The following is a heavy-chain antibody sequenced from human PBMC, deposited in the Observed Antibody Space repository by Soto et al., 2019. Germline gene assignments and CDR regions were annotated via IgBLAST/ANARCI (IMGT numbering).Heavy chain of an antibody. CDR1: GGSISSYY. J-gene: IGHJ3*02. CDR2: IYYSGST. CDR3: AKVGLGFGELLYAFDI. Sequence: PSETLSLTCTVSGGSISSYYWSWIRQPPGKGLEWIGYIYYSGSTNYNPSLKSRVTISVDTSKNQFSLKLSSVTAADTAVYYCAKVGLGFGELLYAFDIWGQGTMVTVSS. V-gene: IGHV4-59*08. D-gene: IGHD3-10*01.